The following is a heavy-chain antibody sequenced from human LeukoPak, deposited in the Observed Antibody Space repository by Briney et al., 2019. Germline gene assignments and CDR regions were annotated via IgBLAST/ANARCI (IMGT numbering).Heavy chain of an antibody. CDR2: IYYSGST. D-gene: IGHD3-22*01. J-gene: IGHJ3*02. CDR1: GGSISSYY. CDR3: ARDYYDSSGYYGYAFDI. V-gene: IGHV4-59*01. Sequence: SETLSLTCTVSGGSISSYYWSWIRQPPGKGLEWIGYIYYSGSTNYNPSLKSRVTISVDTSKNQFSLKLSSVTAADTAVYYCARDYYDSSGYYGYAFDIWGQGTMVTVSS.